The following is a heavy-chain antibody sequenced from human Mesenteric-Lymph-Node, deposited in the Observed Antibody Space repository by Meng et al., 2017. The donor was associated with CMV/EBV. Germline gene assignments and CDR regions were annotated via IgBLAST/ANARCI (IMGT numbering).Heavy chain of an antibody. CDR1: GFTFSSYS. V-gene: IGHV3-49*02. J-gene: IGHJ4*02. CDR2: IRSKAYGGTT. Sequence: GESLKISCAASGFTFSSYSMNWVRQAPGKGLEWVGFIRSKAYGGTTEYAASVKGRFTISRDDSKSVAYLQMDSLKTEDTAVYYCTRNRGSYYFDYWGQGTLVTVSS. D-gene: IGHD1-26*01. CDR3: TRNRGSYYFDY.